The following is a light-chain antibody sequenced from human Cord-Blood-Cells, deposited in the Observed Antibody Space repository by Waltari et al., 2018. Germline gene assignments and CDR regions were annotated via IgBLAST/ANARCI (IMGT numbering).Light chain of an antibody. CDR3: QQYNNWPRGT. J-gene: IGKJ5*01. CDR2: GAS. Sequence: EIVMTQSPATLSVSPGERATLSCRASQSVSSNLAWYQQKPGQAPRLLIYGASTRATGIPARFSGSGSETEFTLIISSLQSEDFAVYYCQQYNNWPRGTFGQGTRLEIK. V-gene: IGKV3-15*01. CDR1: QSVSSN.